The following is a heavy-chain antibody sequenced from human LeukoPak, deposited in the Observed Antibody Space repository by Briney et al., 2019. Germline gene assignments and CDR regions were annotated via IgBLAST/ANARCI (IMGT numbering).Heavy chain of an antibody. CDR1: GFTFINYW. V-gene: IGHV3-7*01. CDR3: AREGRGNAFDI. CDR2: IKQDGSEK. J-gene: IGHJ3*02. Sequence: GGSLRLSCAASGFTFINYWMSWVRQAPGRGLEWVANIKQDGSEKYYVDSVKGRFTISRDNAKNSLYLQMSSLRAEDTAVYYCAREGRGNAFDIWGQGTMVTVSS. D-gene: IGHD3-10*01.